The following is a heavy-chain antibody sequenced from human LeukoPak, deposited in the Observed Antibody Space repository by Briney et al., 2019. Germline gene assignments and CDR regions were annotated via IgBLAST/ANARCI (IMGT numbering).Heavy chain of an antibody. J-gene: IGHJ3*02. Sequence: SETLSLTCTVSGGSISSHYWSWIRQPPGKGLEWIGYIYYSGSTNYNPSHKSRLTISVDTSKNQFSLKLSSVTAADTAVYYCARVSGSSDAFDIWGQGTMVTVSS. CDR2: IYYSGST. V-gene: IGHV4-59*11. CDR3: ARVSGSSDAFDI. CDR1: GGSISSHY. D-gene: IGHD6-6*01.